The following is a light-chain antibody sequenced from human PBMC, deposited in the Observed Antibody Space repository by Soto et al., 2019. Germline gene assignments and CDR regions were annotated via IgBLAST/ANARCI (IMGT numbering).Light chain of an antibody. Sequence: DIQMTQSPSSLSASVGDRVTITCRASQTISGYLNWYQQKPGKAPNLLIYAASSLQSGVPSRFSGSGSGTNFTLTISSVQPEDFAAYFCQQSYTTTRTFGGGTKVEIK. J-gene: IGKJ4*01. CDR2: AAS. CDR1: QTISGY. CDR3: QQSYTTTRT. V-gene: IGKV1-39*01.